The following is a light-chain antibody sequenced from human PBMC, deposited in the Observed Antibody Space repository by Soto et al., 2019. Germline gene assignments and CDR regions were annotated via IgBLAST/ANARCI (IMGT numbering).Light chain of an antibody. CDR3: GSITSSSTSV. CDR2: EVS. Sequence: QSGLSQPASGCESPGQSITISCTGTSSDVGTYKYVSWYQHQPGKAPKLIIYEVSNRPSGVSNRFSGSKSGNTASLTISGIQTEDEADYYCGSITSSSTSVFGTGTKATVL. J-gene: IGLJ1*01. CDR1: SSDVGTYKY. V-gene: IGLV2-14*01.